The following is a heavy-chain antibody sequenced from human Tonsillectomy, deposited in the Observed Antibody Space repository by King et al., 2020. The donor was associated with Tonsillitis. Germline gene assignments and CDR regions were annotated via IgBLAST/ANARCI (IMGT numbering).Heavy chain of an antibody. V-gene: IGHV3-30-3*01. CDR2: ISYDGNNK. J-gene: IGHJ6*03. CDR3: ARDSGSTGYYYMDV. CDR1: GFTFSDYP. D-gene: IGHD3-10*01. Sequence: VQLVESGGGVVQAGRSLTLSCTASGFTFSDYPMHWVRQAPGKGLEWVAVISYDGNNKYYPDSVKGRFTISRDNSKNTVYLQSNSLRLEDTAMYYCARDSGSTGYYYMDVWGKGTTVTVSS.